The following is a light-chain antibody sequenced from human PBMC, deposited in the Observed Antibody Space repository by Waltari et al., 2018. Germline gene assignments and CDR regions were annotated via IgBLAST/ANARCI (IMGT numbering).Light chain of an antibody. Sequence: EIVLTQSPATLSLSPGERATLSCRASQSVSSHLAWYHQKPGQAPRLLIFDASNRATGIPARFSGSGSGTDFTLSITSLEPEDFAIYYCQQRTNWPLITFGPGTRLEIK. J-gene: IGKJ5*01. CDR3: QQRTNWPLIT. CDR1: QSVSSH. V-gene: IGKV3-11*01. CDR2: DAS.